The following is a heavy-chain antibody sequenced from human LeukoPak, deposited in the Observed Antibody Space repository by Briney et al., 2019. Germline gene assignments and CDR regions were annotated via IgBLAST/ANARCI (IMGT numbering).Heavy chain of an antibody. J-gene: IGHJ4*02. CDR2: IYYSGST. V-gene: IGHV4-59*01. CDR3: ARDVPAAAGTEL. Sequence: PSETLSLTCTVSGGSISSYYWSWIRRPPGKGLEWIGYIYYSGSTNYNPSLKSRVTISVDTSKNQFSLKLSSVTAADTAVYYCARDVPAAAGTELWGQGTLVTVSS. D-gene: IGHD6-13*01. CDR1: GGSISSYY.